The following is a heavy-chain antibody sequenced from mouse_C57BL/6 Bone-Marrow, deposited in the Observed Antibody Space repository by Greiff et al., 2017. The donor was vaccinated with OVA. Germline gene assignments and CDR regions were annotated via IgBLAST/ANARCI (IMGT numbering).Heavy chain of an antibody. CDR2: INPSSGYT. V-gene: IGHV1-4*01. Sequence: VQLQQSGAELARPGASVKMSCKASGYTFTSYTMHWVKQRPGQGLEWIGYINPSSGYTKYNQKFKDKATLTADKSSSTAYMQLSSLTSEDSAVYYCARRFLLPYAMDDWGQGTSVTVSS. CDR3: ARRFLLPYAMDD. J-gene: IGHJ4*01. CDR1: GYTFTSYT. D-gene: IGHD1-1*01.